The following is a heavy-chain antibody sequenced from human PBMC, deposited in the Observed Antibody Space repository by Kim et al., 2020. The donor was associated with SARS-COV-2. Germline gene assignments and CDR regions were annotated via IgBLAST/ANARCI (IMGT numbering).Heavy chain of an antibody. CDR3: ASFDSYSSGLGFYYYYG. D-gene: IGHD6-19*01. Sequence: GGSLRLSCAASGFSFSSYAMHWVRQAPGKGLEWVAVISYDGSNKYYADSVKGRFTISRDNSKNTLYLQMNSLRAGDTAVYYCASFDSYSSGLGFYYYYG. CDR2: ISYDGSNK. J-gene: IGHJ6*01. V-gene: IGHV3-30*04. CDR1: GFSFSSYA.